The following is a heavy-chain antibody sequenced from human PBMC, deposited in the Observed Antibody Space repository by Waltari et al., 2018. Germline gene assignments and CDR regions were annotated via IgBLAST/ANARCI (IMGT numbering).Heavy chain of an antibody. Sequence: QVQLQQWGAGLLKPSETLSLTCAVYGGSFSVYYWSWIRQPPGQGLEWIGEFNHSGSTNDNPSLKSRVTISVDTSKNQFSLKLSSVTAADTAVYYCARRGSSSWYGPLYYFDYWGQGTLVTVSS. V-gene: IGHV4-34*01. J-gene: IGHJ4*02. D-gene: IGHD6-13*01. CDR2: FNHSGST. CDR3: ARRGSSSWYGPLYYFDY. CDR1: GGSFSVYY.